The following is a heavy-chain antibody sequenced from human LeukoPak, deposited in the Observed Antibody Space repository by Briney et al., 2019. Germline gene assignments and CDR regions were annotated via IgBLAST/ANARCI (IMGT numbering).Heavy chain of an antibody. CDR1: GFTFSSYS. CDR2: ISSSSIYI. D-gene: IGHD3-10*01. J-gene: IGHJ4*02. CDR3: ARDPTTYGSGSYYYYFDY. V-gene: IGHV3-21*01. Sequence: SGGSLRLSCAASGFTFSSYSMNWVRQAPGKGLEWVSSISSSSIYIYYADSVKGRFTISRDNAKNSLYLQMNSLRTEDTAVYYCARDPTTYGSGSYYYYFDYWGQGTLVTVSS.